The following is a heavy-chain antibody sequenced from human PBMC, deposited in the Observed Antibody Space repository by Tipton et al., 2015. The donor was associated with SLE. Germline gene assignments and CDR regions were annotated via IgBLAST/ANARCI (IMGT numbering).Heavy chain of an antibody. CDR2: INHSGST. J-gene: IGHJ3*02. CDR3: AREEGYDSSTNAFDI. D-gene: IGHD3-22*01. Sequence: LRLSCAVYGGSFNDHYWSWIRQSPGKGLEWIGEINHSGSTNYNSSLKSRVTMSVDTSKNQFSLRLNSVTAADTAVYYCAREEGYDSSTNAFDIWGPGTMVTVSS. V-gene: IGHV4-34*10. CDR1: GGSFNDHY.